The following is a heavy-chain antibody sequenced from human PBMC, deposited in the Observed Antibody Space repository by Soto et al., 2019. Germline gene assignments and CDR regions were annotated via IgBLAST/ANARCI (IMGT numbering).Heavy chain of an antibody. J-gene: IGHJ6*02. Sequence: QVQLVQSGAEVKKPGSSVKVSCRVPGGSFSTYAISWVRQAPGQGLEWMGGIIPIFHKPRYGQKFQGRVTITADESTTTAYMELSNLRTEDTAVYYGARDKDRVEISGNYYYATDVRGQGTTVTVSS. V-gene: IGHV1-69*12. CDR3: ARDKDRVEISGNYYYATDV. CDR2: IIPIFHKP. D-gene: IGHD1-26*01. CDR1: GGSFSTYA.